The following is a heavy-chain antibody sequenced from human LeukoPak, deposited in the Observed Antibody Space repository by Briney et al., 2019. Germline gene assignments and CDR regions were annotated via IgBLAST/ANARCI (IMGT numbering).Heavy chain of an antibody. V-gene: IGHV4-38-2*01. CDR3: ASSKQLFGWCDP. CDR1: GYSISSGYY. CDR2: ICHSGST. J-gene: IGHJ5*02. D-gene: IGHD6-13*01. Sequence: KSSEALSLTCAVSGYSISSGYYWGWIRQPPGKGLEWIGSICHSGSTYYNPSLKSRVTISVDTSKNQFSLKLSSVTAADTAVYYCASSKQLFGWCDPCGQGTLVTVSS.